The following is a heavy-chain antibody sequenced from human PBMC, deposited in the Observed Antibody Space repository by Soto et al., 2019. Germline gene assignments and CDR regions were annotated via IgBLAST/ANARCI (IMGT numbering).Heavy chain of an antibody. J-gene: IGHJ6*02. CDR2: IYSGGST. V-gene: IGHV3-53*01. Sequence: GGSLRLSCAASGFTVSSNYMGWVRQAPGKGLEWVSVIYSGGSTYYADSVKGRFTISRDNSKNTLYLQMNSLRAEDTAVYYCARAPSIAARSPFYYYSGMDVWGQGTTVTVSS. CDR3: ARAPSIAARSPFYYYSGMDV. CDR1: GFTVSSNY. D-gene: IGHD6-6*01.